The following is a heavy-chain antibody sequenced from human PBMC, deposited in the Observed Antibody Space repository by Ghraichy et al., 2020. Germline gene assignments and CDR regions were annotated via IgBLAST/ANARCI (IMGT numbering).Heavy chain of an antibody. CDR2: ISWDGGST. CDR3: AKDRVGHSSGWGMDV. CDR1: GFTFDDYA. V-gene: IGHV3-43D*04. D-gene: IGHD6-19*01. Sequence: GGSLRLSCAASGFTFDDYAMHWVRQAPGKGLEWVSLISWDGGSTYYADSVKGRFTISRDNSKNSLYLQMNSLRAEDTALYYCAKDRVGHSSGWGMDVWGQGTTVTVSS. J-gene: IGHJ6*02.